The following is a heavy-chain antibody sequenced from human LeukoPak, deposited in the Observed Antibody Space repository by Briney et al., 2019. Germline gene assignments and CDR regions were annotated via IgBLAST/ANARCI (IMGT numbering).Heavy chain of an antibody. CDR2: ISYDGSNK. D-gene: IGHD6-19*01. CDR3: ARGGWSHNNRYFDL. Sequence: GGSLRLSCAASGFTFSSYGMHWVRQAPGKGLEWVAVISYDGSNKYYADSVKGRFTISRDNSKNTLYLQMNSLRAGDTAVYYCARGGWSHNNRYFDLWGRGTLVSVSS. V-gene: IGHV3-30*03. CDR1: GFTFSSYG. J-gene: IGHJ2*01.